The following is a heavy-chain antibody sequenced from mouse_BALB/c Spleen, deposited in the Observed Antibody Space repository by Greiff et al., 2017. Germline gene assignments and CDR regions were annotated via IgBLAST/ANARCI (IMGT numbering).Heavy chain of an antibody. V-gene: IGHV10-1*02. J-gene: IGHJ3*01. CDR3: VGPSMLTTGAFAF. Sequence: EVKLVESGGGLVQPKGSLKLSCAASGFTFNTYAMNWVRQAPGKGLEWVARIRSKSNNYETYYDDSVKDRFTISRDESQSMLYLQMNNLKTEDTAKYYCVGPSMLTTGAFAFWGAGTLVTVSA. D-gene: IGHD2-2*01. CDR2: IRSKSNNYET. CDR1: GFTFNTYA.